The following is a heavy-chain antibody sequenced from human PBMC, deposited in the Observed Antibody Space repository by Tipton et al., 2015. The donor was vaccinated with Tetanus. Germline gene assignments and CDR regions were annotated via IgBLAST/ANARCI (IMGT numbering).Heavy chain of an antibody. Sequence: TLSLTCTVSGGSISSGSYYWSWIRQHPGRGLEWIGYISYSGSSHYSPSLKSRVTMSADTSKNQFSLKLRSVTVADTAFYYWATLNVVGQGAVRGNWFDPWGMGTLVPVPS. V-gene: IGHV4-31*03. CDR3: ATLNVVGQGAVRGNWFDP. CDR2: ISYSGSS. J-gene: IGHJ5*02. CDR1: GGSISSGSYY. D-gene: IGHD2-15*01.